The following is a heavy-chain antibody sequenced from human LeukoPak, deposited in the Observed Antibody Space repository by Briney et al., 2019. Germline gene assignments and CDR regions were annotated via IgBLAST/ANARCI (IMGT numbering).Heavy chain of an antibody. Sequence: GGSLRPSCAGSGFTFSTYSMNWVRQAPGKGLEWVSSNIITTGTYIYYADSVKGRFTISRDNVKNSLYLQMNSLRAEDTAVYYCARTRVPWSLDAFDIWGQGTMVTVSS. CDR2: NIITTGTYI. V-gene: IGHV3-21*01. CDR1: GFTFSTYS. J-gene: IGHJ3*02. CDR3: ARTRVPWSLDAFDI. D-gene: IGHD4/OR15-4a*01.